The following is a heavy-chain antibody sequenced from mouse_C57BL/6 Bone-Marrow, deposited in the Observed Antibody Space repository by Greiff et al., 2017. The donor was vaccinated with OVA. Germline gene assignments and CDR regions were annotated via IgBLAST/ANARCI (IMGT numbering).Heavy chain of an antibody. J-gene: IGHJ1*03. Sequence: EVKLVESGAELVRPGASVKLSCTASGFNIKDDYMHWVKQRHEQGLEWIGWIDPENGDTEYASKFQGKATITADTSSNTAYLQLSSLTSEDTAVYYCTIYYSYWYFDVWGTGTTVTVSS. CDR1: GFNIKDDY. D-gene: IGHD2-12*01. CDR2: IDPENGDT. V-gene: IGHV14-4*01. CDR3: TIYYSYWYFDV.